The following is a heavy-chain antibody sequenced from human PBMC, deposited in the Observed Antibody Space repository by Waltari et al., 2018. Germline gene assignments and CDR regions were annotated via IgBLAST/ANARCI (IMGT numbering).Heavy chain of an antibody. V-gene: IGHV2-5*01. CDR1: GFSLSTSGVG. CDR2: IYWNDDK. CDR3: AHRTGQQLVFYYYMDV. D-gene: IGHD6-13*01. J-gene: IGHJ6*03. Sequence: QITLKESGPTLVKPTQTLTLTCTFSGFSLSTSGVGVGWIRQPPGKALEWLALIYWNDDKRYSPSLKSRLTITKDTSKNQVVLTMTNMDPVDTATYYCAHRTGQQLVFYYYMDVWGKGTTVTVSS.